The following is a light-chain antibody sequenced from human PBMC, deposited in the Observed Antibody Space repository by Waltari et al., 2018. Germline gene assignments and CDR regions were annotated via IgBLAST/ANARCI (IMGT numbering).Light chain of an antibody. J-gene: IGKJ3*01. V-gene: IGKV4-1*01. Sequence: DVVMTQSPASLAVSLGERATIHCKHSHTISFYSTNKNYLTWYQLKPGQPPKLLIYWASTREAGVPDRFSGSESGTDFTLTISSLQAEDMATYYCQQYQSTPVTFGPGTKVDIK. CDR1: HTISFYSTNKNY. CDR2: WAS. CDR3: QQYQSTPVT.